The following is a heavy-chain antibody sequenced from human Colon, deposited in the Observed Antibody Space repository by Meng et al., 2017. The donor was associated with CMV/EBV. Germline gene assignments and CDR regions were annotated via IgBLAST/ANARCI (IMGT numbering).Heavy chain of an antibody. CDR1: GFTFSSYS. CDR2: ISSSSYI. CDR3: ARDLPGPTTVTYPTYYYYYGMDV. Sequence: GESLKISCAASGFTFSSYSMNWVRQAPGKGLEWVSSISSSSYIYYADSVKGRFTISRDNAKNSLYLQMNSLRAEDTAVYYCARDLPGPTTVTYPTYYYYYGMDVWGQGTTVTVSS. D-gene: IGHD4-17*01. J-gene: IGHJ6*02. V-gene: IGHV3-21*01.